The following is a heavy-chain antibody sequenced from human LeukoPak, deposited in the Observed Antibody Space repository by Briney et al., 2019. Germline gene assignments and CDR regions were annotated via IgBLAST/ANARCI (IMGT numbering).Heavy chain of an antibody. CDR3: AREVVAATPSSYMDV. Sequence: TSETLSLTCTVSGGSISSYYWSWIRQPPGKGLEWIGYIYYSGSTNYNPSLKSRVTISVDTSKNQFSLKLSSVTAADTAVYYCAREVVAATPSSYMDVWGKGTTVTVSS. J-gene: IGHJ6*03. D-gene: IGHD2-15*01. CDR2: IYYSGST. V-gene: IGHV4-59*01. CDR1: GGSISSYY.